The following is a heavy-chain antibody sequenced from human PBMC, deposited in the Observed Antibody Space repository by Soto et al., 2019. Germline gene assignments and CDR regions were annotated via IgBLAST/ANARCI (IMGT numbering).Heavy chain of an antibody. CDR2: ISYSGSA. J-gene: IGHJ6*02. CDR3: ASHIAVAGTGYYYGMDV. CDR1: GGSISGSSYY. V-gene: IGHV4-39*01. D-gene: IGHD6-19*01. Sequence: SETLSLTCTVSGGSISGSSYYWGWIRQPPGKGLEWIGSISYSGSAYYSPSLKSRVTISVDTSKNQFSLNLSSVIAADTAVYYCASHIAVAGTGYYYGMDVWGQGTTVTVS.